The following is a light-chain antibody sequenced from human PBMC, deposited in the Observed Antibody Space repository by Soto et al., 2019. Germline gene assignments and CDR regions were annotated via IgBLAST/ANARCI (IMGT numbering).Light chain of an antibody. CDR2: EVS. CDR1: SSDVGGYNY. Sequence: QSVLTQPPSASGSPGQSVTISCTGTSSDVGGYNYVSWYQQHPGKAPKLMIYEVSKRPSGVPDRFSGSKSGNAASLTVSGLQAEDEADYYCSSYAGSKPSTYVFGNGTKRTV. V-gene: IGLV2-8*01. CDR3: SSYAGSKPSTYV. J-gene: IGLJ1*01.